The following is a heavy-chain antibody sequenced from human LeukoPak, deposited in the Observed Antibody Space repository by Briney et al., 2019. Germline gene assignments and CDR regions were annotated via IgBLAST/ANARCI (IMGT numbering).Heavy chain of an antibody. CDR2: IYYSGST. Sequence: SQTLSLTCTVSGGSISSGGYYWSWIRQPPGKGLEWIGYIYYSGSTNYNPSLKSRVTISVDTSKNQFSLKLSSVTAADTAVYYCARVGITMVRGVIITAFDIWGQGTMVTVSS. J-gene: IGHJ3*02. CDR3: ARVGITMVRGVIITAFDI. CDR1: GGSISSGGYY. V-gene: IGHV4-61*08. D-gene: IGHD3-10*01.